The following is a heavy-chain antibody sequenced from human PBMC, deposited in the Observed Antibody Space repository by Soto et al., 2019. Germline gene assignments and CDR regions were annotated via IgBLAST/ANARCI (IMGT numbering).Heavy chain of an antibody. Sequence: QPGGSLRLSCAASGFTFSSYGMHWVRQAPGKGLEWVAVISYDGSNKYYADSVKGRFTISRDNSKNTLYLQMNSLRAEDTAVYYCAKAPIGILVYWGQGTLVTVSS. V-gene: IGHV3-30*18. CDR1: GFTFSSYG. D-gene: IGHD3-22*01. CDR3: AKAPIGILVY. J-gene: IGHJ4*02. CDR2: ISYDGSNK.